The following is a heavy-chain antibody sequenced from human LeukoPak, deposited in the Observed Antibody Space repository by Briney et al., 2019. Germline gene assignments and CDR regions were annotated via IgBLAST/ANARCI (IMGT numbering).Heavy chain of an antibody. D-gene: IGHD3-22*01. CDR3: SRNDLLLGVVI. J-gene: IGHJ4*02. V-gene: IGHV5-51*01. CDR2: IYPGDSDT. Sequence: GESLKISCKGSGYRFTSYWIGWVRQMPGKGLEWMGIIYPGDSDTRYSPSFQGQVTISADKSISTAYLQWSSLKASDTSMYYCSRNDLLLGVVIWGQGTRVTVSS. CDR1: GYRFTSYW.